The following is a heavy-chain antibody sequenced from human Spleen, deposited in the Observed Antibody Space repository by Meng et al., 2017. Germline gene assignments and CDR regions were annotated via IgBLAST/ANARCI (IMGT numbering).Heavy chain of an antibody. Sequence: GGSLRLSCAASGFTFSSYWMHWVRQAPGKGLVWVSRINSDGSSTSYADSVKGRFTISRDNAKNTLYLQMNSLRAEDTAVYYCARVGITMVRGVYYNWFDPWGQGTLVTVSS. CDR1: GFTFSSYW. V-gene: IGHV3-74*01. J-gene: IGHJ5*02. D-gene: IGHD3-10*01. CDR3: ARVGITMVRGVYYNWFDP. CDR2: INSDGSST.